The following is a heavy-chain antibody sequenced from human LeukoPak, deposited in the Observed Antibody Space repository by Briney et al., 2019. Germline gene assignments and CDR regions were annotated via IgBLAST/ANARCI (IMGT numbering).Heavy chain of an antibody. CDR3: VGVEWSHPGFDY. D-gene: IGHD3-3*01. J-gene: IGHJ4*02. Sequence: DSVKGRFTISRDNAKNSLYLQMNSLRAEDTAVYYCVGVEWSHPGFDYWGQGTLVTVSS. V-gene: IGHV3-7*01.